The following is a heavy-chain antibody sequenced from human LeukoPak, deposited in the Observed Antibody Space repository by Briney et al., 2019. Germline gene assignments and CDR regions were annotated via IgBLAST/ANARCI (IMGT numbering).Heavy chain of an antibody. D-gene: IGHD3-16*02. J-gene: IGHJ3*02. V-gene: IGHV4-34*01. CDR3: ARTLPYDYVWGSYRNPNAFDI. Sequence: PSETLSLTCAVYGGSFSGYYWSWIRQPPGKGLEWIGEINHSGSTNYNPSLKSRVTMSVDTSKNQFSLKLSSVTAVDTAVYYCARTLPYDYVWGSYRNPNAFDIWGQGTMVTVSS. CDR2: INHSGST. CDR1: GGSFSGYY.